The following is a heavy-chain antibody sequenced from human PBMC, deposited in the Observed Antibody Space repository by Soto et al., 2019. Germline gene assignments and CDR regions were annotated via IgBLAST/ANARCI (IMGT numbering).Heavy chain of an antibody. D-gene: IGHD3-16*01. J-gene: IGHJ4*02. CDR2: IWHDGGNK. V-gene: IGHV3-33*08. CDR3: ARDGDVNTGFGKDY. Sequence: GGSLRLSCAASGFTFSSYGMHWVRQAPGKGLEWVAFIWHDGGNKFYAESVKGRFTISRDNSKNTLYLQMTSLSAEDTAMYYCARDGDVNTGFGKDYWGQGALVTVSS. CDR1: GFTFSSYG.